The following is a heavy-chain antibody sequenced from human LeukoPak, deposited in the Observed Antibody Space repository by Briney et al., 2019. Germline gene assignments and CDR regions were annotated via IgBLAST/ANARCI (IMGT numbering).Heavy chain of an antibody. V-gene: IGHV4-59*12. J-gene: IGHJ4*02. CDR1: GGSIGSDY. CDR2: IYYTGGT. D-gene: IGHD4-17*01. CDR3: ARDYGDYEHYLDY. Sequence: SETLSLTCTVSGGSIGSDYWTWIRQPPGKGLEYIGYIYYTGGTNYNPSLKSRVTISVDTSKNQFSLKLSSVTAADTAVYYCARDYGDYEHYLDYWGQGTLVTVSS.